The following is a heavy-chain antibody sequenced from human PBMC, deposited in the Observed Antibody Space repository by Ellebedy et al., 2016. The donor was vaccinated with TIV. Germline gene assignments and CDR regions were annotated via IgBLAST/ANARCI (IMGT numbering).Heavy chain of an antibody. Sequence: GESLKISCAASGFAFSNFDMHWVRQASGKRLEWVSGIGTLGDTFYPVSVKGRFSISRENATNSLYLQMNNLRDEDTAVYFCVRAVGANLGAGAAGDLDVWGQGTTVTVSS. CDR1: GFAFSNFD. D-gene: IGHD4/OR15-4a*01. CDR2: IGTLGDT. V-gene: IGHV3-13*01. CDR3: VRAVGANLGAGAAGDLDV. J-gene: IGHJ6*02.